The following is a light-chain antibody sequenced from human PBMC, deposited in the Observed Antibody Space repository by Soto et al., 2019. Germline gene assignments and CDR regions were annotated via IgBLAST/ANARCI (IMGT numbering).Light chain of an antibody. J-gene: IGKJ2*01. Sequence: DIQMTQSPPTLSASVGDRVTITCRASQGISSWVAWYQQKPGKAPKLLIYKASSLESGVPSRFRGSGSGTEFTLTISSLQPEDFATYYGQQYNSYPYTCGQGTKLEIK. CDR3: QQYNSYPYT. CDR2: KAS. CDR1: QGISSW. V-gene: IGKV1-5*03.